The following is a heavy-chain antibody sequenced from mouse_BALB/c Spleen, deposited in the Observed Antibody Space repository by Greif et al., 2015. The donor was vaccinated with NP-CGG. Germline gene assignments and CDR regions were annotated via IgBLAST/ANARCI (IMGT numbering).Heavy chain of an antibody. V-gene: IGHV1S16*01. J-gene: IGHJ4*01. D-gene: IGHD2-9*01. CDR1: GYTFTSYY. CDR3: TGAYYGYDNYAMDY. Sequence: VQLQQSGAELVKPGASVKLSCKASGYTFTSYYMYWVKQRPGQGLEWIGEINPSNGGTNFNEKFKSKATLTVDKSSSTAYMQLSSLTSEDSAVYYCTGAYYGYDNYAMDYWGQGTSVTVSS. CDR2: INPSNGGT.